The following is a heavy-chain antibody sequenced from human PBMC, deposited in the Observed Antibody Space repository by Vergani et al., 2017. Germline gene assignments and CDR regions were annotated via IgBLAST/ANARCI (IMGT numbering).Heavy chain of an antibody. Sequence: QVKLEESGGGVVQPGRSLRLSCAASGFSFGNYAMHWVRQAPGKGLVWVGVISYDGTEKKYADSVNGRFTISRDNSKKMMSLQMNSLRVEDTAVYYCARALWNFYYGMDVWGQGTTVTVSS. J-gene: IGHJ6*02. D-gene: IGHD1-1*01. V-gene: IGHV3-30-3*01. CDR3: ARALWNFYYGMDV. CDR2: ISYDGTEK. CDR1: GFSFGNYA.